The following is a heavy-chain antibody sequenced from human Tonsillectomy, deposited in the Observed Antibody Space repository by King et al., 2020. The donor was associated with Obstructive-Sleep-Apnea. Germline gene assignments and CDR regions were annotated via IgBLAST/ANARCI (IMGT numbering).Heavy chain of an antibody. Sequence: VQLQESGPGLVKPSETLSLTCTVSGGSIISYYWSWIRQPPGKGLEWIGYIYYSGSTSYNPSLKSRVTISVDTSKNQFSLKLGSVSAADTAVYYCARRDILTGPFDYWGQGTLVTVSS. J-gene: IGHJ4*02. CDR3: ARRDILTGPFDY. CDR2: IYYSGST. D-gene: IGHD3-9*01. CDR1: GGSIISYY. V-gene: IGHV4-59*08.